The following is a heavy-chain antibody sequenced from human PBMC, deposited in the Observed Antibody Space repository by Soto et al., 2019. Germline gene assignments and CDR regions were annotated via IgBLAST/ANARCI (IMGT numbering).Heavy chain of an antibody. J-gene: IGHJ4*02. CDR1: GFTFISYG. Sequence: GGSLRLSCAASGFTFISYGMHWVLRAPCKGLEWVAVIWYDGSNKYYADSVKGRFTISRDNSKNTLYLQMNSLRAEDTAVYYCARSGQSFMDYDFWSGYSPNFDYWGQGTLVTVSS. CDR2: IWYDGSNK. V-gene: IGHV3-33*01. CDR3: ARSGQSFMDYDFWSGYSPNFDY. D-gene: IGHD3-3*01.